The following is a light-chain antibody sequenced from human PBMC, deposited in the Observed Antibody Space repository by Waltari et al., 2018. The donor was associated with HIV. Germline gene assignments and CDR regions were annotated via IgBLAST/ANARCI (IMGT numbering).Light chain of an antibody. CDR2: STN. CDR1: SGSVSTTSF. CDR3: LVHMGHGAWV. V-gene: IGLV8-61*01. Sequence: TVVTQEPSFYASPGATVTLPCGLTSGSVSTTSFPSWYQQTPGQAPRPLIYSTNIRSSGVPERFSGSILGNKAALTITGAQADDESDYYCLVHMGHGAWVFGGGTKLTVL. J-gene: IGLJ3*02.